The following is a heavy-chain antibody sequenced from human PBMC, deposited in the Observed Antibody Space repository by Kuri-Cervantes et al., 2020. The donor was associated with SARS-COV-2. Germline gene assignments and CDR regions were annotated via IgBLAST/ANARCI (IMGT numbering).Heavy chain of an antibody. J-gene: IGHJ3*02. CDR3: ASKGQLEDAFDI. V-gene: IGHV4-59*08. CDR1: GDSVSSRY. CDR2: IYNTGST. D-gene: IGHD6-6*01. Sequence: GSLRLSCTVSGDSVSSRYWSWIRQPPGKGLEYIAYIYNTGSTNSNPSFKSRVTISVDTSKNQFSLKLSSVTAADTAVYYCASKGQLEDAFDIWGQGTMVTVSS.